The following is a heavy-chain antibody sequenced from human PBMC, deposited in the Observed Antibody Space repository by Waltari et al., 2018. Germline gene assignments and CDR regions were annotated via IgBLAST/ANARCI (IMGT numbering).Heavy chain of an antibody. D-gene: IGHD1-26*01. CDR2: CSGSGGST. V-gene: IGHV3-23*01. Sequence: EVQLLESGGGLVQPGGSLRLSCAASGFTFNSYAMNWVRQAPGKGLEWVPACSGSGGSTYYADSVYGRFTISSDKSKNTLYLQMIRLRAEDTAVYYCAKFEMGATIAPFDYWGQGTLVTVSS. J-gene: IGHJ4*02. CDR3: AKFEMGATIAPFDY. CDR1: GFTFNSYA.